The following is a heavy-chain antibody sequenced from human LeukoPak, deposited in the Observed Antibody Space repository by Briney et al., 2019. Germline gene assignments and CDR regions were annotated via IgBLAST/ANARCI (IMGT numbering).Heavy chain of an antibody. CDR1: GFSVSNNY. CDR2: ISSAGGT. CDR3: ARAAYTSSWGERYYFDY. J-gene: IGHJ4*02. D-gene: IGHD2-15*01. Sequence: GGSLRLSCVTSGFSVSNNYMSWVRQAPGKGLEWVSVISSAGGTYYADSVKARFTISRDISKNTLFLLMNSLTVEDTAIYYCARAAYTSSWGERYYFDYWGQGTLVTVSS. V-gene: IGHV3-66*01.